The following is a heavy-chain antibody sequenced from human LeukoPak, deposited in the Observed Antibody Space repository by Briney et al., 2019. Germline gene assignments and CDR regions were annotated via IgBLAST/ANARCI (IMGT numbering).Heavy chain of an antibody. CDR2: IVPNFATT. J-gene: IGHJ4*02. CDR3: AKSNTIFGVVGNFNFDS. V-gene: IGHV1-69*05. CDR1: GGTFSSYA. D-gene: IGHD3-3*01. Sequence: SVKVSCKASGGTFSSYAISWVRQAPGQGLEWMGGIVPNFATTDYAQEFQGRVTINTDESTSTVYMELSSLRSEDTAVYYCAKSNTIFGVVGNFNFDSWGQGTLVTVSS.